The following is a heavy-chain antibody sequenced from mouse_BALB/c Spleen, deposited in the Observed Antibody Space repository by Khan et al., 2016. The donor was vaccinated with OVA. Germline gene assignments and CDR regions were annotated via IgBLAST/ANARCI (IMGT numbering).Heavy chain of an antibody. J-gene: IGHJ2*01. CDR2: ICAGGST. V-gene: IGHV2-9*02. Sequence: QMQLEESGPGLVAPSQSLSITCTVSGFSLTSYGVHWVRQPPGKGLEWLGTICAGGSTNYNSALMSRLSIIKDNSKSQVFLKMNSLQTDDTAIYYCAREVYYGSLYYFDYWGQGTTLTVSS. CDR3: AREVYYGSLYYFDY. CDR1: GFSLTSYG. D-gene: IGHD2-1*01.